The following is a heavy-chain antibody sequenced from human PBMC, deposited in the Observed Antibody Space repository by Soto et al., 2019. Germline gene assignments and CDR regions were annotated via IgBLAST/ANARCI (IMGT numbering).Heavy chain of an antibody. CDR3: ARVGGYNVNGGLSGAS. CDR2: INHSGST. J-gene: IGHJ5*02. Sequence: QVQLQQWGAGLLKPSETLSLTCAVYGRSLSDYYWTWIRQPPGKGLEWIGEINHSGSTNYNPSLKSRVTKSLDTSKNQFSLKLNSVTAADTAVYYCARVGGYNVNGGLSGASWGQGTLVTVSS. D-gene: IGHD3-16*01. CDR1: GRSLSDYY. V-gene: IGHV4-34*01.